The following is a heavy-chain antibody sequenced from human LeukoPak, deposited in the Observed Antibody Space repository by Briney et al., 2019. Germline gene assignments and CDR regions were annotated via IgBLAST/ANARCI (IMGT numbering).Heavy chain of an antibody. J-gene: IGHJ6*02. Sequence: PSETLSLTCTVSGGSISSYYWSWIRQPPGKGLEWTGYIYYSGSTNYNPSLKSRVTISVDTSKNQFSLKLSSVTAADTAVYYCARAGVLLWFGESPTSYGMDVWGQGTTVTVSS. D-gene: IGHD3-10*01. V-gene: IGHV4-59*01. CDR3: ARAGVLLWFGESPTSYGMDV. CDR2: IYYSGST. CDR1: GGSISSYY.